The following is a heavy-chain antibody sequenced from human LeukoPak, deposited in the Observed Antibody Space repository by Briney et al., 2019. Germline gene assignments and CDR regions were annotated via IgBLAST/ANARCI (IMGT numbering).Heavy chain of an antibody. Sequence: SETLSLTCAVYGGSFSGYYWSWIRQPPGKGLEWIGEINHSESTNYNPSLKSRVTISVDTSKNQFSLKLSSVTAADTAVYYCARGRTHPDIVVVPAAIRGNNWFDPWGQGTLVTVSS. CDR3: ARGRTHPDIVVVPAAIRGNNWFDP. CDR1: GGSFSGYY. V-gene: IGHV4-34*01. CDR2: INHSEST. J-gene: IGHJ5*02. D-gene: IGHD2-2*02.